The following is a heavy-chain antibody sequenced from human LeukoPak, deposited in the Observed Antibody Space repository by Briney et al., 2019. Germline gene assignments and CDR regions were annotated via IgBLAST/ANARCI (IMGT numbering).Heavy chain of an antibody. V-gene: IGHV4-38-2*02. D-gene: IGHD3-9*01. CDR2: IYHSGST. CDR1: GYSISSGYY. J-gene: IGHJ3*02. Sequence: SETLSLTCTVSGYSISSGYYWGWIRQPPGKGLEWIGSIYHSGSTYYNPSLKSRVTISVDTSKNQFSLKLSSVTAADTAVYYCARERRYPGAFDIWGQGTMVTVSS. CDR3: ARERRYPGAFDI.